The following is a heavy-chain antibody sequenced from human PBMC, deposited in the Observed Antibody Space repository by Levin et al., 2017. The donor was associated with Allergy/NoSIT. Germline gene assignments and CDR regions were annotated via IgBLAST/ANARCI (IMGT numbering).Heavy chain of an antibody. CDR2: IYYSGST. V-gene: IGHV4-30-4*01. Sequence: LRLSCTVSGGSISSGDYYWSWIRQPPGKGLEWIGYIYYSGSTYYNPSLKSRVTISVDTSKNQFSLKLSSVTAADTAVYYCARVEWRRWFDPWGQGTLVTVSS. J-gene: IGHJ5*02. CDR3: ARVEWRRWFDP. CDR1: GGSISSGDYY. D-gene: IGHD3-3*01.